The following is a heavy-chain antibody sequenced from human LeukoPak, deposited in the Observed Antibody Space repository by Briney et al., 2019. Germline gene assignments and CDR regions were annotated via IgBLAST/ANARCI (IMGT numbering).Heavy chain of an antibody. V-gene: IGHV3-33*01. J-gene: IGHJ4*02. CDR2: IWYDGSNK. CDR1: GFTFSSYG. Sequence: GGTLSLSCAASGFTFSSYGMHRVRQDPAKGLEGVAVIWYDGSNKYYADSLKGRFTISSDNAKNSLYLHMNSLTAEDTAVYYCTRDWYGQADHWGQGTLVTVSS. CDR3: TRDWYGQADH. D-gene: IGHD6-13*01.